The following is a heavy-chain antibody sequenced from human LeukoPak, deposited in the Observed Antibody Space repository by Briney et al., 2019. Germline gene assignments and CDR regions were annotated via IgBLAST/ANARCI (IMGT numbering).Heavy chain of an antibody. D-gene: IGHD3-9*01. V-gene: IGHV4-38-2*02. Sequence: SETLSLTCTVSGYSINSGYYWGWIRQPPGKGLEWIGSIYYSGSTYYNPSLKSRVTISVDTSKNQFSLKLSSVTAADTAVYYCARVKYYDILTGYYMNYYYYYYMDVWGKGTTVTVSS. CDR1: GYSINSGYY. CDR2: IYYSGST. J-gene: IGHJ6*03. CDR3: ARVKYYDILTGYYMNYYYYYYMDV.